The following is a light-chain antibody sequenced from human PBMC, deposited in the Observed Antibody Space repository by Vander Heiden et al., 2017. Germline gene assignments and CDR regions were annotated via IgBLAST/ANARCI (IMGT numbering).Light chain of an antibody. V-gene: IGKV1-12*01. J-gene: IGKJ2*01. CDR3: QQATSFPHT. CDR1: QFISSF. Sequence: DIHMTQSPSSVSASVGDRVTITCRASQFISSFLAWYQQRPGKAPKLLIYATSILQSGVPSRFSGSGSGTDFTLTISSLQPEDFATYYCQQATSFPHTFGQGTKLEIK. CDR2: ATS.